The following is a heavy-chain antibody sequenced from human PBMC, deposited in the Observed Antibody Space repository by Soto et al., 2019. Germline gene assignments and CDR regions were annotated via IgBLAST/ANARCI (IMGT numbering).Heavy chain of an antibody. CDR1: GGIFSTYA. J-gene: IGHJ4*02. D-gene: IGHD3-10*01. CDR2: IIPLFGTP. V-gene: IGHV1-69*01. Sequence: QVQPVQSGAEVKKPGSSVKVSCKASGGIFSTYAISWLRQAPGQGLEWMGGIIPLFGTPNYAQRFQGRVTITADESTSTAYMELSRLRSEDTAVYYCARHRDDYGSGNYYNRIDFWGQGTLVTVSS. CDR3: ARHRDDYGSGNYYNRIDF.